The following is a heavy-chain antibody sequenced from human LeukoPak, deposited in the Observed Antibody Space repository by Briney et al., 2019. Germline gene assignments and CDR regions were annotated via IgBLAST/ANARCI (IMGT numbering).Heavy chain of an antibody. Sequence: GGSLRLSCAASGFTFSSYSMNWVRQAPGKGLEWVSSISSSSSYIYYADSVKGRFTISRDNAKNSLYLQMNSLRAEDTAVYYCAKDRRASSSWYEGGDYWGQGTLVTVSS. CDR3: AKDRRASSSWYEGGDY. D-gene: IGHD6-13*01. CDR2: ISSSSSYI. V-gene: IGHV3-21*01. CDR1: GFTFSSYS. J-gene: IGHJ4*02.